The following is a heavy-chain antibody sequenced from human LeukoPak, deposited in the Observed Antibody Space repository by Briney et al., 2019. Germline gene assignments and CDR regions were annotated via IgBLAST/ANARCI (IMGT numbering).Heavy chain of an antibody. J-gene: IGHJ3*02. CDR2: VFYNGAT. D-gene: IGHD2-15*01. V-gene: IGHV4-39*07. CDR1: GGSISSSIYY. Sequence: SETLSLTCIVSGGSISSSIYYWAWVRQPPGKGLEWIGTVFYNGATQYSPSLRSRVTISIDTSTNQFSLKLTSVTAADTALYYCAREPFVVVVAGPQYAFDIWGQGTMVTVSS. CDR3: AREPFVVVVAGPQYAFDI.